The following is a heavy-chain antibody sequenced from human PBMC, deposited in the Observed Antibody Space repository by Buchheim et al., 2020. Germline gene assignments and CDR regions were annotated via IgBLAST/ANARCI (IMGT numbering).Heavy chain of an antibody. J-gene: IGHJ5*02. D-gene: IGHD4-11*01. CDR1: GFTFYNAW. Sequence: EMHLVESGGGLVKPGTSLTLSCAASGFTFYNAWMIWVRQAPGKGLEWVGRIENKADGGTTAYAAPVTGRVTISRDDSKNTLYLQMNSLKTEDTAVYYCTTYSSHPWGQGTL. CDR2: IENKADGGTT. CDR3: TTYSSHP. V-gene: IGHV3-15*04.